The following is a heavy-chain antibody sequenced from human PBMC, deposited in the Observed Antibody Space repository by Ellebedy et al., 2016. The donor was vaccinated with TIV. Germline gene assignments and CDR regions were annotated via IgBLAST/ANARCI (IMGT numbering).Heavy chain of an antibody. D-gene: IGHD1-26*01. CDR3: ASWDYSGSYSLLDAFDI. CDR1: GFTFSSYS. V-gene: IGHV3-21*01. J-gene: IGHJ3*02. CDR2: ISSSSIYI. Sequence: GESLKISCAASGFTFSSYSMTWVRQAPGKGLEWVSSISSSSIYIYYADSVKGRFTISRDNAKNSLYLQMNSLRAEDTAVYYCASWDYSGSYSLLDAFDIWGQGTMVTVSS.